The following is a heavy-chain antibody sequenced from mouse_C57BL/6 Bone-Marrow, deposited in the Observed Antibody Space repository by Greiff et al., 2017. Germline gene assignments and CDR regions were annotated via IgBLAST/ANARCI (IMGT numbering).Heavy chain of an antibody. V-gene: IGHV1-81*01. D-gene: IGHD5-1-1*01. Sequence: QVQLQQSGAELARPGASVKLSCKASGYTFTSYGISWVKQRTGQGLEWIGEIYPRSGSTYYNEKFKGKATLTADKSSSTAYMELRSLTSEDSAVYFGARWGRHRRIPLEDYGGRGTTLTVTS. CDR2: IYPRSGST. CDR1: GYTFTSYG. CDR3: ARWGRHRRIPLEDY. J-gene: IGHJ2*01.